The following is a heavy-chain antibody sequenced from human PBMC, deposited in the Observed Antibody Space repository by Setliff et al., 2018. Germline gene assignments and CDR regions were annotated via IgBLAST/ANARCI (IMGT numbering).Heavy chain of an antibody. Sequence: RASVKVSCKASGYTFTSYYMHWVRQAPGQGLEWMGIINPSGGSTSYAQKFQGRVTMTRDTSTSTVYMELSSLRSEDTAVYYCARVIGGLRSHLASLDYWGQGTLVTVSS. V-gene: IGHV1-46*01. J-gene: IGHJ4*02. CDR3: ARVIGGLRSHLASLDY. D-gene: IGHD4-17*01. CDR1: GYTFTSYY. CDR2: INPSGGST.